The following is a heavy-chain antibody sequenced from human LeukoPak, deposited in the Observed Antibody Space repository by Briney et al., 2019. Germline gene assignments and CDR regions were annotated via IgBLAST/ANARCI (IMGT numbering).Heavy chain of an antibody. Sequence: GGSLRLSCAASGFTFSNAWMSWVRQAPGKGLEWVGRIKSKTDSGTTDYAAPVKGRFTISRDDSKNTLYLQMNSLKTEDTAVYYCTTEEAGWYYFDYWGQGTLVTVSS. J-gene: IGHJ4*02. V-gene: IGHV3-15*01. CDR3: TTEEAGWYYFDY. CDR2: IKSKTDSGTT. CDR1: GFTFSNAW.